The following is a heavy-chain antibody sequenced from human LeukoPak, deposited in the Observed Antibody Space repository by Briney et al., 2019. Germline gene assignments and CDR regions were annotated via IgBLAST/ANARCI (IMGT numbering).Heavy chain of an antibody. CDR2: IRYDGSNK. CDR3: ARDLPPAVDYGSGSYSPFDY. Sequence: PGGSLRLSCAASGFTFSSYGMHWVRQAPGKGLEWVAFIRYDGSNKYYADSVKGRFTISRDNSKNTLYLQMNTLRAEDTAVYYCARDLPPAVDYGSGSYSPFDYWGQGTLVTVSS. CDR1: GFTFSSYG. D-gene: IGHD3-10*01. V-gene: IGHV3-30*02. J-gene: IGHJ4*02.